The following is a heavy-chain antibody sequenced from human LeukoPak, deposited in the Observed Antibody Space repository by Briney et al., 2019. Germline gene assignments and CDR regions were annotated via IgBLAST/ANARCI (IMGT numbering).Heavy chain of an antibody. J-gene: IGHJ5*02. V-gene: IGHV4-59*08. D-gene: IGHD2-15*01. CDR1: GVSITNYY. CDR2: IYNSGST. Sequence: SETLSLTCTVSGVSITNYYWSWIRQPPGKGLEWIGYIYNSGSTNYNPSLKSRVTISIDTSKNQFSLNLSSVTAADTAVYYCARVLGSGAGLGWFDPWGQGTLVTVSS. CDR3: ARVLGSGAGLGWFDP.